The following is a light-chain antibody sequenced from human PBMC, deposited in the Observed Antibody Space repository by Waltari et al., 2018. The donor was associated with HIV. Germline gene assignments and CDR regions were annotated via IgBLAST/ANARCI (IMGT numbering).Light chain of an antibody. CDR2: EVT. J-gene: IGLJ3*02. Sequence: QSARTQPASVSASPGQSIALSCTGISSDFGNYNVVSWVQHTPGNAPRLRIYEVTKRPSGVSDRFSGSKSGNPASLTISGLQAEDDADYYFCSYSGGPALLFGGGTKLTVL. V-gene: IGLV2-23*02. CDR1: SSDFGNYNV. CDR3: CSYSGGPALL.